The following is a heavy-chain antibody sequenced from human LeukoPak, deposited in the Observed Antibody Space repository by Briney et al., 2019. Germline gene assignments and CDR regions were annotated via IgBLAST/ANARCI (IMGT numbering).Heavy chain of an antibody. CDR2: ISSNGAST. Sequence: PGGSLRLSCSASGFTFSAFPMHWVRQAPGKGLEYVSAISSNGASTYYAGSLKGRFTISRDNSKNTLYLQMSSLRPEDTALYYCVRKSAYYDYWGQGTLVTVSS. CDR3: VRKSAYYDY. CDR1: GFTFSAFP. V-gene: IGHV3-64D*09. J-gene: IGHJ4*02. D-gene: IGHD3-22*01.